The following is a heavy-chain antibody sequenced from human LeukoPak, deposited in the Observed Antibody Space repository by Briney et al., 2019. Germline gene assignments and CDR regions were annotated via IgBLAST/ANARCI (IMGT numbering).Heavy chain of an antibody. Sequence: ASVKVSCKASGYTFTGYYMHWVRQAPGQGLEWMGWINPNSGGTNYAQKFQGRVTMTRDTSISTAYMELSRLRSDDTAVYYCARGEVNYYDSSGYPVSAFDIWGQGTMVTVSS. CDR2: INPNSGGT. V-gene: IGHV1-2*02. CDR1: GYTFTGYY. D-gene: IGHD3-22*01. CDR3: ARGEVNYYDSSGYPVSAFDI. J-gene: IGHJ3*02.